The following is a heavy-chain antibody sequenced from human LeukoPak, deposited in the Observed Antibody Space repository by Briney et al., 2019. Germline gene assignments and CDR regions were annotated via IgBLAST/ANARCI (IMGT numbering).Heavy chain of an antibody. J-gene: IGHJ4*02. CDR3: ARSAATYYYDSSGYYPTFDY. V-gene: IGHV4-59*08. CDR1: GGSISSYY. Sequence: PSETLSLTCTVSGGSISSYYWSWIRQPPGKGLEGIGYIYYSGSTNYNPSLKSRVTISVDTSKNQFSLKLSSVTAADTAVYYCARSAATYYYDSSGYYPTFDYWGQGTLVTVSS. CDR2: IYYSGST. D-gene: IGHD3-22*01.